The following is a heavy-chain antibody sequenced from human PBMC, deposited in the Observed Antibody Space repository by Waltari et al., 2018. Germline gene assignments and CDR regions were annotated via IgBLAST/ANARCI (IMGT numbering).Heavy chain of an antibody. J-gene: IGHJ4*02. Sequence: QLQLQESGPGLVKPSETLSLTCTVSGGSISSSSYYWGWIRQPPGKGLEWIGSIYYRGITYYNPSLKTRVTISVDTSKNQFSLKLSSVTAADTAVYYCARHTYSSSWPTLDYWGQGTLVTVSS. CDR2: IYYRGIT. V-gene: IGHV4-39*01. D-gene: IGHD6-13*01. CDR1: GGSISSSSYY. CDR3: ARHTYSSSWPTLDY.